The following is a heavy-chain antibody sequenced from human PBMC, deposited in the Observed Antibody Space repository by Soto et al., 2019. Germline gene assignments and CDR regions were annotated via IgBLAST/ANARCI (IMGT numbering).Heavy chain of an antibody. CDR2: ISGSGGST. Sequence: PGGSLRLSCAASGFTFSSYAMSWVRQAPGKGLEWVSAISGSGGSTYYADSVKGRFTISRDNSKNTLYLQMNSLRAEDTAVYYCAKDHGNSGNYYGMDVWGQGTTVTVYS. CDR3: AKDHGNSGNYYGMDV. CDR1: GFTFSSYA. V-gene: IGHV3-23*01. D-gene: IGHD4-4*01. J-gene: IGHJ6*02.